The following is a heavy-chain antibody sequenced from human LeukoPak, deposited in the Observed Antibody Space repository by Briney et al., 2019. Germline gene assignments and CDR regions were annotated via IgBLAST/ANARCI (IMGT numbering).Heavy chain of an antibody. V-gene: IGHV3-23*01. CDR1: GFTFRSYA. CDR2: ISDNGGRT. CDR3: AKDLPTKCRGDCPSDY. J-gene: IGHJ4*02. Sequence: GGSLRLSCAASGFTFRSYAMNWVRQAPGKGLEWVSHISDNGGRTYYAESVKGRFAISRDNSKNTLYLQMNSLRVEDTALCYCAKDLPTKCRGDCPSDYWGQGTLVTVSS. D-gene: IGHD2-21*02.